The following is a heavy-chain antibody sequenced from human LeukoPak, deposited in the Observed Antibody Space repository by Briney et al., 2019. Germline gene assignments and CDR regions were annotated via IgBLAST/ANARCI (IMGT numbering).Heavy chain of an antibody. CDR3: ARGDKYIAFSPPLQGFDY. V-gene: IGHV3-21*01. CDR2: ISSGSSYT. Sequence: KPGGSLRLSCAASGFTFSSYTMHWVRQAPGKGLEWVSSISSGSSYTYFADSVKGRFTISRDNAKNSLYLQMNSLRAEDTAVYYCARGDKYIAFSPPLQGFDYWGQGTLVTVSS. J-gene: IGHJ4*02. D-gene: IGHD3-3*02. CDR1: GFTFSSYT.